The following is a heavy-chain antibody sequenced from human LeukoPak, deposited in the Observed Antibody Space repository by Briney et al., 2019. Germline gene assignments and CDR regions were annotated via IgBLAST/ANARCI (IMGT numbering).Heavy chain of an antibody. D-gene: IGHD5-18*01. V-gene: IGHV1-24*01. CDR3: ATVGYSYGAFDY. CDR1: GYTLTEIS. CDR2: FEREDGET. Sequence: ASVKVSCKVSGYTLTEISLHWVRQAPGKGLEWMGGFEREDGETMYAQKFQGRVTMTEDTSTDTAFMELSSLRSEDTAVYYCATVGYSYGAFDYWGQGTLVIVSS. J-gene: IGHJ4*02.